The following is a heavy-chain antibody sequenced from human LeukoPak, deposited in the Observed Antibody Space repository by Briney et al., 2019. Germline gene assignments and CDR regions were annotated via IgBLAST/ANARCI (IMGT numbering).Heavy chain of an antibody. Sequence: SETLSLTCTVSGGSISSYYWSWIRQPPGKGLEWIGYIYYSGSTNYNPSLKSRVTISVDTSKNQFSLKLSSVTAADTAVYYCAREAKDYYYGMDVWGQGTTVTVSS. CDR2: IYYSGST. CDR3: AREAKDYYYGMDV. J-gene: IGHJ6*02. CDR1: GGSISSYY. V-gene: IGHV4-59*01.